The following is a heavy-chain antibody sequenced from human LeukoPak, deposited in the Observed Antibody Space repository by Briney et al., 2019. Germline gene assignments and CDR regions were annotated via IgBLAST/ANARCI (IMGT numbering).Heavy chain of an antibody. CDR3: ARVGGHYYFDY. J-gene: IGHJ4*02. D-gene: IGHD1-26*01. Sequence: SETLSLTCTVSGGSISSGDYYWSWIRQPPGKGLEWIGYIYYSGSTSYNPSLKSRVTISVDTSKNQFSLKLSSVTAADTAVYYCARVGGHYYFDYWGQGTLVTVSS. V-gene: IGHV4-61*08. CDR1: GGSISSGDYY. CDR2: IYYSGST.